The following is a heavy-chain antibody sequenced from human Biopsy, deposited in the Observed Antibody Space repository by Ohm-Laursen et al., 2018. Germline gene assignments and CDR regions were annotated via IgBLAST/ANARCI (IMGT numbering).Heavy chain of an antibody. CDR2: IYNSGST. J-gene: IGHJ3*02. CDR1: GGSMSSYY. Sequence: SDTLSLTCSVSGGSMSSYYWTWIRQPQGKGLEWIGYIYNSGSTNSNPTLKSHVTISVAVDTSKSQFSLKLSSVTAADTAMYYCARGEAGDYDALDIWGQGTMVTVSS. V-gene: IGHV4-59*07. D-gene: IGHD3-10*01. CDR3: ARGEAGDYDALDI.